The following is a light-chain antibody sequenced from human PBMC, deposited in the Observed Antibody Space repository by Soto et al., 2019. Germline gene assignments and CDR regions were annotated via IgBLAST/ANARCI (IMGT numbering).Light chain of an antibody. V-gene: IGKV3-20*01. CDR1: QSISTY. CDR3: QQYGSSPPT. Sequence: IVRTQSPATLSVSPGERATLSCRASQSISTYLAWYQQKSGQAPRLLIYDASNRATGTPARFSGSGSGTDFTLTINRLEPEDFALYYCQQYGSSPPTFGQGTKVDIK. J-gene: IGKJ1*01. CDR2: DAS.